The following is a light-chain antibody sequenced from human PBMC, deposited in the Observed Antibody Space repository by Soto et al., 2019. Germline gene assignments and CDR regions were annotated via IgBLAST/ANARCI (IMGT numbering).Light chain of an antibody. CDR3: QQYNNWPPTWT. J-gene: IGKJ1*01. CDR2: GAS. V-gene: IGKV3-15*01. CDR1: QSVSSN. Sequence: EIAMTQSPATLSVSPGERATLSCRASQSVSSNLAWYQQKPGQAPRLLIYGASTRATGIPARFSGSGSGTEFTLTISSLQSEDFAVYYCQQYNNWPPTWTFGQGTKVDIK.